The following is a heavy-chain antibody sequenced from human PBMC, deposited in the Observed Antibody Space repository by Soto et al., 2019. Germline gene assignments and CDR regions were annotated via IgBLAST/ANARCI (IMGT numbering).Heavy chain of an antibody. D-gene: IGHD2-15*01. CDR3: AREREYWSGGNCSETGSDY. CDR1: GFSFSSYS. J-gene: IGHJ4*02. V-gene: IGHV3-48*01. Sequence: EVQVVESGGGLVQPGGSLRLSCAASGFSFSSYSLNWVRQAPGKGLEWVSYISRSSSTISYADSVKGRFTISRDNAKNSLYLQMTGLRAEETAVYYWAREREYWSGGNCSETGSDYWGQGTLGIVSS. CDR2: ISRSSSTI.